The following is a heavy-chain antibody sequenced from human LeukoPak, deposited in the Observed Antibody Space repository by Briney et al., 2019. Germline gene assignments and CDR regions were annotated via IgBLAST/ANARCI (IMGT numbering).Heavy chain of an antibody. J-gene: IGHJ4*02. CDR3: ATGSGNYYNRAFDY. CDR2: IHSSGST. V-gene: IGHV4-59*01. D-gene: IGHD3-10*01. Sequence: SETLSLTCTVSGGSISSYYWSWIRQPRGRALEWIGYIHSSGSTNFNPSLKSRVTISEGTSKNQFSLRLTSVTAADTAVYYCATGSGNYYNRAFDYWGQGTLVTVSS. CDR1: GGSISSYY.